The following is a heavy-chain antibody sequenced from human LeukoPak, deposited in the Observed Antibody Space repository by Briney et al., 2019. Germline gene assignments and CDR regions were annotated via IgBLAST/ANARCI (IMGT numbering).Heavy chain of an antibody. J-gene: IGHJ5*02. Sequence: SQTLSLTCAISGDSVSSNSASWSWIRQSPSRGLEWLGRAYYRSKWSNDYAGSVRSRITINPDTTKNQFSLKLSSVTAADTAVYYCARGGYSSSYNWFDPWGQGTLVTVSS. CDR2: AYYRSKWSN. CDR1: GDSVSSNSAS. CDR3: ARGGYSSSYNWFDP. V-gene: IGHV6-1*01. D-gene: IGHD6-13*01.